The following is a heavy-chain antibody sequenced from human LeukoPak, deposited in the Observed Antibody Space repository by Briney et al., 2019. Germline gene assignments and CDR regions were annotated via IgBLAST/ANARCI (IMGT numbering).Heavy chain of an antibody. V-gene: IGHV4-59*08. CDR2: FYDTVST. D-gene: IGHD2-2*01. CDR1: GGSISSSY. CDR3: ARHGAFITRGFCSSRNCYVDGLQT. J-gene: IGHJ3*01. Sequence: SETLSLTCIVSGGSISSSYWSWVRQSPGKGLEWIGYFYDTVSTKCNPSLKRRVSISTDTSKNQLSLKLNSVTAADTAVYYCARHGAFITRGFCSSRNCYVDGLQTWGQGIMVSVSS.